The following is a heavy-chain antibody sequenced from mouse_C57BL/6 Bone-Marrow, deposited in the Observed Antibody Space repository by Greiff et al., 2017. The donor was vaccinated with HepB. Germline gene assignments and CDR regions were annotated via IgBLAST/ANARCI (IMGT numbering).Heavy chain of an antibody. J-gene: IGHJ2*01. CDR3: ARPTYYDYGTDYFDY. CDR1: GYTFTSYW. D-gene: IGHD2-4*01. V-gene: IGHV1-53*01. Sequence: VQLQQSGTELVKPGASVKLSCKASGYTFTSYWMHWVKQRPGQGLEWIGNINPSNGGTNYNEKFKSKATLTVDKSSSTAYMQLSSLTSEDSAVYYCARPTYYDYGTDYFDYWGQGTTLTVSS. CDR2: INPSNGGT.